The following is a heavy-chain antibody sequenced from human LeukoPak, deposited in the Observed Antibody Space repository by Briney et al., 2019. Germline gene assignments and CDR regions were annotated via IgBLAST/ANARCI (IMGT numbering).Heavy chain of an antibody. CDR3: GSLREVKR. J-gene: IGHJ4*02. CDR2: ISSSGTTI. D-gene: IGHD3-10*01. V-gene: IGHV3-11*01. Sequence: PGGSLRLSCAASGFTFSDYYMSWIRQPPGKGREWVSYISSSGTTIYYADSVRGRFTVSRDNAKNSLYLQIDSLSAEDTAVDYGGSLREVKRWGQETLVTVAS. CDR1: GFTFSDYY.